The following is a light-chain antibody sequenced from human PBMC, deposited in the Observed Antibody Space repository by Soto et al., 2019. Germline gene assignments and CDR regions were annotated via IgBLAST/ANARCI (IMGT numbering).Light chain of an antibody. CDR3: QQLDSYPY. CDR2: AAS. V-gene: IGKV1-9*01. J-gene: IGKJ2*01. CDR1: QGISSY. Sequence: DIQLTQSPSFLSASVGDRVTMTCRASQGISSYLAWYQQKPGKAPKLLIYAASTLQRGVPSRFSGSGSGTEFTLTISSLQSEDFATYYCQQLDSYPYFGQGTNLEIK.